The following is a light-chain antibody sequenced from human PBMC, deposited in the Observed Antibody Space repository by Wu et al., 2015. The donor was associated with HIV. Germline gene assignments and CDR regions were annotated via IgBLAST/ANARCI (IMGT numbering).Light chain of an antibody. CDR2: DAS. J-gene: IGKJ3*01. V-gene: IGKV3-11*01. CDR1: QSVSSN. CDR3: HQRSNWPMT. Sequence: EIVMTQSPATLSVSPGERVTLSCRASQSVSSNFAWYQQKPGQAPRLLIYDASNRATAIPARFSGSGSGTDFTLTISSLEPEDFAVYYCHQRSNWPMTFGPGTKVDIK.